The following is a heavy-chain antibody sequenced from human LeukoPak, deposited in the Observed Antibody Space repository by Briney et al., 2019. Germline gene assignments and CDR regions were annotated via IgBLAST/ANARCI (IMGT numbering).Heavy chain of an antibody. CDR2: MNPNSGNT. CDR1: GYTFTSYD. J-gene: IGHJ6*02. CDR3: ARSTTVTTYYYYGMDV. D-gene: IGHD4-11*01. Sequence: GASVTVSCKASGYTFTSYDINWVRQAAGQGLEWMGWMNPNSGNTGYAQKFQGRVTMTRNTSISTAYMELSSLRSEDTAVYYCARSTTVTTYYYYGMDVWGQGTTVTVSS. V-gene: IGHV1-8*01.